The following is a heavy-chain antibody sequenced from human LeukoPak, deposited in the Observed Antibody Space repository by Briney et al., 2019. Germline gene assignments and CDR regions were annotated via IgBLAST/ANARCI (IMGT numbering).Heavy chain of an antibody. CDR3: ARAHPGGSLDY. J-gene: IGHJ4*02. Sequence: GGSLRLSCAASGFTFSSYAMHWVCQAPGKGLEWVALISFDGGNTYYADSVKGRFTISRDNSKNTLDLQMNSLRANDTAVYYCARAHPGGSLDYWGQGALVTVSS. V-gene: IGHV3-30-3*01. CDR2: ISFDGGNT. CDR1: GFTFSSYA. D-gene: IGHD2-15*01.